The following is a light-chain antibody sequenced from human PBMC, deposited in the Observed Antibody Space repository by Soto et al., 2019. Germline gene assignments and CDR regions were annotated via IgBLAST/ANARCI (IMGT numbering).Light chain of an antibody. CDR3: QHYVYPQWT. V-gene: IGKV3-15*01. J-gene: IGKJ1*01. CDR1: QSVSSY. Sequence: IVVTRSPTTLTVSPGERAAFSCRASQSVSSYLAWYQQKPGQAPRLLIYGASTRATGIPARFSGSGSGTEFTLTIRRLEPEDFAVYFCQHYVYPQWTFGPGTKVDIK. CDR2: GAS.